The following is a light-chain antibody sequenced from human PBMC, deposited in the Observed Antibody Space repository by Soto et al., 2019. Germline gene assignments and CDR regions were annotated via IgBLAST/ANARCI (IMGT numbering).Light chain of an antibody. CDR3: CSYAGTYTYV. CDR1: SSDVGAYNY. CDR2: DVN. J-gene: IGLJ1*01. V-gene: IGLV2-11*01. Sequence: QSVLAQPRSVSGSPGQSVTISCTGTSSDVGAYNYVSWYQQHPGKAPKLMIYDVNKRPSGVPDRFSGSKSGSTASLTISGLQSEDEAVYFCCSYAGTYTYVFETGTKVTVL.